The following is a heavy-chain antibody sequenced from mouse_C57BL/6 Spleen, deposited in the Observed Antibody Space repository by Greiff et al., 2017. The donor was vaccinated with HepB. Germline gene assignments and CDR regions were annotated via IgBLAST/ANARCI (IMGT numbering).Heavy chain of an antibody. Sequence: EVKLVESGPELVKPGASVKMSCKASGYTFTDYNMHWVKQSHGKSLEWIGYINPNNGGTSYNQKFKGKATLTVNKSSSTAYMELRSLTSEDSAVYYCASGYYGYYFDYWGQGTTLTVSS. CDR1: GYTFTDYN. J-gene: IGHJ2*01. CDR2: INPNNGGT. V-gene: IGHV1-22*01. CDR3: ASGYYGYYFDY. D-gene: IGHD2-2*01.